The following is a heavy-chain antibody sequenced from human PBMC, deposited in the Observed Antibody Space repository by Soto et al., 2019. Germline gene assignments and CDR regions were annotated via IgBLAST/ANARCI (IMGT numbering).Heavy chain of an antibody. Sequence: PGESLKISCRCSGYSFTSYWISWVRQMPGKGLEWMGRIDPSDSYTNYSPSFQGHVTISADKSISTAYLQWSSLKASDTTMYYCARHAAGVYYYGMDVWGQGTTVTVSS. CDR1: GYSFTSYW. D-gene: IGHD3-10*01. J-gene: IGHJ6*02. CDR3: ARHAAGVYYYGMDV. V-gene: IGHV5-10-1*01. CDR2: IDPSDSYT.